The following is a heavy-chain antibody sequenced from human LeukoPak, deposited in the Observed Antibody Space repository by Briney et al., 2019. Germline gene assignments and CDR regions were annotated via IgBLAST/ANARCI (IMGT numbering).Heavy chain of an antibody. CDR1: GGSISSGSYY. CDR3: ARDLLNGNWFDP. Sequence: SQTLSLTCTASGGSISSGSYYWSWIRQPAGKGLEWIGRIYTSGSTNYNPSLKSRVTISVDTSKNQFSLKLSSVTAADTAVYYCARDLLNGNWFDPWGQGTLVTVSS. J-gene: IGHJ5*02. CDR2: IYTSGST. D-gene: IGHD2-21*01. V-gene: IGHV4-61*02.